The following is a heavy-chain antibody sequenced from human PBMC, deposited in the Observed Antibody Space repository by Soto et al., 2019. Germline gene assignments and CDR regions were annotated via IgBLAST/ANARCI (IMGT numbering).Heavy chain of an antibody. D-gene: IGHD4-17*01. CDR2: ISATTTNI. CDR3: ASFLLKTMVTTGGVFDL. V-gene: IGHV3-48*01. Sequence: EVQLVESGGGWVQPGGSLRLSCAASGFTFSTYSMTWVRQAPGKGLEWVSYISATTTNIYYADSVKGRFTISRDKAKNSLYLQMNRLSAEDTAVYYCASFLLKTMVTTGGVFDLWGQGTLVTVSS. CDR1: GFTFSTYS. J-gene: IGHJ5*02.